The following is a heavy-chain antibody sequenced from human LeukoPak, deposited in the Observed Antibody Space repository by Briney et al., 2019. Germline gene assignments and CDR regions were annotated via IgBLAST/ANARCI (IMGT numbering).Heavy chain of an antibody. CDR1: GFTFSSYW. CDR2: INSDGSTT. D-gene: IGHD5-18*01. Sequence: PGGSLRLSCAASGFTFSSYWMHWVRQAPGNGLVWVSRINSDGSTTSYADSVKGRFTISRDNAKKTVYLQMNSLRAEDTAVYYCARGYSSGYRIDYWGQGTLVTVSS. V-gene: IGHV3-74*01. CDR3: ARGYSSGYRIDY. J-gene: IGHJ4*02.